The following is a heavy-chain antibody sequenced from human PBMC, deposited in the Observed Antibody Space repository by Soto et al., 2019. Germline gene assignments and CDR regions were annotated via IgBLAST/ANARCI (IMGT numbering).Heavy chain of an antibody. J-gene: IGHJ6*02. CDR1: GYTFTRYG. D-gene: IGHD3-16*01. CDR2: INTYNGNT. V-gene: IGHV1-18*01. CDR3: AMVDVYVTPSPQDV. Sequence: QVQLVQSGAEVKNPGASVKVSCKASGYTFTRYGIGWARQAPRQGLEWMGWINTYNGNTNYAQNVQGRVTPTTDTSASTAYMELRRLRSNDTAIYYCAMVDVYVTPSPQDVWGQVTTVIVSS.